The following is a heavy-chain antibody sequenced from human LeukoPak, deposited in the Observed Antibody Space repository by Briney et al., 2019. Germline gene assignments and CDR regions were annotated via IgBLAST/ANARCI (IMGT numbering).Heavy chain of an antibody. V-gene: IGHV4-59*01. CDR2: IYYSGST. D-gene: IGHD3-22*01. Sequence: PSETLSLTCTVSGGSISSDYWSWIRQPPGKGLEWIGYIYYSGSTNYNPSLKSRVTISVDTSKNQFSLKLSSVTAADTAVYYCARDSHYYDSSGDYYYYGMDVWGQGTTVTVSS. J-gene: IGHJ6*02. CDR3: ARDSHYYDSSGDYYYYGMDV. CDR1: GGSISSDY.